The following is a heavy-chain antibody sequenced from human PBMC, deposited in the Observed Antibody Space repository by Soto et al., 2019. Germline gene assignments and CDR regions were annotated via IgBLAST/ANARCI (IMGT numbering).Heavy chain of an antibody. D-gene: IGHD3-3*01. CDR2: ISSRGST. V-gene: IGHV4-4*07. CDR1: GGDISGYY. J-gene: IGHJ5*02. CDR3: ARGQRFSDWFDP. Sequence: PSETLSLTCPVTGGDISGYYWTWIRQSDGEGLEWIGRISSRGSTNYTPSLRSRVTIQLDTSMNYFSLRLSSVTAADTAVYYCARGQRFSDWFDPWGQGTLVTV.